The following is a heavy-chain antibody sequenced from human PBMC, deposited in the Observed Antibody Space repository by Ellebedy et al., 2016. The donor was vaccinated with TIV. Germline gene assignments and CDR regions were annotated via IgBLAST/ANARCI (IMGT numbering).Heavy chain of an antibody. V-gene: IGHV3-23*01. CDR3: AKSLYYGDSASYVCDC. D-gene: IGHD4-17*01. CDR1: GFIFSNYV. J-gene: IGHJ4*02. Sequence: GESLKISCAASGFIFSNYVMIWVRQAPGKGLEWVSSISTSGGKTYYADFVRGRFTISRDNSKNTLYLQMNSLRAEDTAVYYCAKSLYYGDSASYVCDCWGLGTLVTVSS. CDR2: ISTSGGKT.